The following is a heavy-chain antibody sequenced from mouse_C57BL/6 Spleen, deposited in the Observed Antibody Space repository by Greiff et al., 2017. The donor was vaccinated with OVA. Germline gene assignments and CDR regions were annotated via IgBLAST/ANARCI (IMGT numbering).Heavy chain of an antibody. CDR1: GFTFSDYG. CDR2: ISSGSSTI. J-gene: IGHJ4*01. Sequence: EVQLVESGGGLVKPGGSLKLSCAASGFTFSDYGMHWVRQAPEKGLEWVAYISSGSSTIYYADTVKGRFTISRDNAKNTLFLQMTSLRSEDTAMYYCAGRRDYAMDYWGQGTSVTVSS. V-gene: IGHV5-17*01. CDR3: AGRRDYAMDY.